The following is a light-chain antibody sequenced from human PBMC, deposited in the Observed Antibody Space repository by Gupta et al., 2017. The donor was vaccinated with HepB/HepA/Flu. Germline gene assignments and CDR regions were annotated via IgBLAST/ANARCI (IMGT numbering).Light chain of an antibody. CDR2: LDS. J-gene: IGLJ1*01. CDR1: MLENHN. Sequence: FDMRQSDSLSVSPGQTVVIACSADMLENHNVSWYQVKAGQSPMLIIYLDSMRPSGIPGRFSGSRYGNKATLNSSGTKPMGEADYYCQAWHPDTTSYVFGPGTKVSV. CDR3: QAWHPDTTSYV. V-gene: IGLV3-1*01.